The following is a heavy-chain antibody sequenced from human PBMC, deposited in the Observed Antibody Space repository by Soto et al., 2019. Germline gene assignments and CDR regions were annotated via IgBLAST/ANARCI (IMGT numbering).Heavy chain of an antibody. CDR3: ARGGYCSSTSCSAADY. CDR2: IYPGDSDT. V-gene: IGHV5-51*01. J-gene: IGHJ4*02. Sequence: PGESLKISCKGSGYSFTSYWIGWVRQMPGKGLEWMGIIYPGDSDTRHSPSFQGQVTISADKSISTAYLQWSSLKASDTAMYYCARGGYCSSTSCSAADYWGQGTLVTVSS. CDR1: GYSFTSYW. D-gene: IGHD2-2*01.